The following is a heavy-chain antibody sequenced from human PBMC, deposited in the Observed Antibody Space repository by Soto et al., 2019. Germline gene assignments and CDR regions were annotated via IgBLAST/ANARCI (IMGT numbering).Heavy chain of an antibody. Sequence: SETLSLTCSVSSDSMNSGGYYWSWIRQHPGKGLEWIGYIYSNGDTYYNPSLKSRVTISVDTSKNQFSLNLTSVTAADTAVYYCARRGGSSSGYYYYALDVWGQGTTVTVSS. CDR3: ARRGGSSSGYYYYALDV. V-gene: IGHV4-31*03. D-gene: IGHD6-6*01. J-gene: IGHJ6*02. CDR1: SDSMNSGGYY. CDR2: IYSNGDT.